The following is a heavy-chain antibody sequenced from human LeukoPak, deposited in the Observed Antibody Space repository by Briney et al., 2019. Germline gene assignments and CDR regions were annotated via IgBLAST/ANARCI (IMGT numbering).Heavy chain of an antibody. Sequence: PGGSLRLSCAASGFTFSSYAMHWVRQAPGKGLEWVAVISYDGSNKYYADSVKGRFTISRDNSKNTLYLQMNSLRPEDTAVYYCAKDLNYGDLFDSWGQGTLVTVSS. CDR3: AKDLNYGDLFDS. CDR1: GFTFSSYA. D-gene: IGHD4-17*01. CDR2: ISYDGSNK. J-gene: IGHJ4*02. V-gene: IGHV3-30*04.